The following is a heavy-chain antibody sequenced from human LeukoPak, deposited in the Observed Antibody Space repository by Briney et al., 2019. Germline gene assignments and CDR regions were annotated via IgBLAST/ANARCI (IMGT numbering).Heavy chain of an antibody. CDR3: ARVDVFGVDTAWFDP. D-gene: IGHD5-18*01. CDR1: GGSINSGTYH. CDR2: IYRDGST. Sequence: PSETLSLTCTVSGGSINSGTYHWSWIRQPAGKGLEWIGRIYRDGSTNYNPSLKGRVTISVDTSKNDFSLSLSSVTAADTAIYYCARVDVFGVDTAWFDPWGQGTLVTVSS. J-gene: IGHJ5*02. V-gene: IGHV4-61*02.